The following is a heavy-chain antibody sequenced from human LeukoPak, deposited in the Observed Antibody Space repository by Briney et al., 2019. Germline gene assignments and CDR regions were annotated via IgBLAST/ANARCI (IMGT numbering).Heavy chain of an antibody. CDR1: GFALSSNS. D-gene: IGHD5-18*01. CDR2: IHSGGNT. Sequence: GGSLRLSCAASGFALSSNSMSWVRQAPGKGLEWVSVIHSGGNTLNADSVKGRFTISRHNSKNTVYLQLSSLRAEDTAVYYCARVDTSLAFNFDYWGQGTLVTVSS. J-gene: IGHJ4*02. V-gene: IGHV3-53*04. CDR3: ARVDTSLAFNFDY.